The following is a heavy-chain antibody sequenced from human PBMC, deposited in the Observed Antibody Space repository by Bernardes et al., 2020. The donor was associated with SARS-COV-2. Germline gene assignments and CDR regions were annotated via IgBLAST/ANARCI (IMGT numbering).Heavy chain of an antibody. CDR1: GFNFGNYG. J-gene: IGHJ4*02. V-gene: IGHV3-23*01. Sequence: VGSLRLSCAASGFNFGNYGMSWVRQAPGKGLEWVSAISSSGDNTYYADSVKGRFTISRDNSKDTLHLHLNRLSVDDTAVYYCAKVLLEGGILSGYYLGVFANWGQGTLVTVSS. CDR2: ISSSGDNT. D-gene: IGHD3-9*01. CDR3: AKVLLEGGILSGYYLGVFAN.